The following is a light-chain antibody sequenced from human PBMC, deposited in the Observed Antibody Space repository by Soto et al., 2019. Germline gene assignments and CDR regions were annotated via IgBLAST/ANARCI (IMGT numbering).Light chain of an antibody. CDR3: QQYNNWPPIT. Sequence: EIVMTQSPATLSVSPGESATLSCRASQSVSSNLAWHQQKPGQAPRLLIYGASTRATGIPARFSGSGSGTEFTLTIRGLQSEDFAVYFCQQYNNWPPITFGQGTRLEIK. J-gene: IGKJ5*01. CDR1: QSVSSN. CDR2: GAS. V-gene: IGKV3-15*01.